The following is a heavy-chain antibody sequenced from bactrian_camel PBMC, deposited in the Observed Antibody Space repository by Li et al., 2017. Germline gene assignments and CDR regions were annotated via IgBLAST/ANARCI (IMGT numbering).Heavy chain of an antibody. Sequence: VQLVESGGGLVQPGGSLRLSCAASGFTFSDYYMSWVRQAPGKGLEWVSTIRRDDTNTMYLDSVKGRFTISRDNAKNTMYLQMNSLKSEDTALYYCARDRWPGGLRYLDYWGQGTQVTVS. V-gene: IGHV3-2*01. CDR3: ARDRWPGGLRYLDY. J-gene: IGHJ4*01. D-gene: IGHD1*01. CDR2: IRRDDTNT. CDR1: GFTFSDYY.